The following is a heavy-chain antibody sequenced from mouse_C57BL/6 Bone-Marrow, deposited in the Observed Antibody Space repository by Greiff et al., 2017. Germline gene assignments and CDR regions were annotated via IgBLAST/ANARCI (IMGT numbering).Heavy chain of an antibody. CDR3: ARPYYSNYWYFDV. J-gene: IGHJ1*03. V-gene: IGHV1-55*01. CDR1: GYTFTSYW. CDR2: IYPGSGST. D-gene: IGHD2-5*01. Sequence: QVQLQQPGAELVKPGASVQMSCKASGYTFTSYWITWVKPRPGQGLEWIGDIYPGSGSTNYNEKFKSKATLTVDTSSSTAYMQLSSLTSEDAAVYYCARPYYSNYWYFDVWGTGTTVTGSS.